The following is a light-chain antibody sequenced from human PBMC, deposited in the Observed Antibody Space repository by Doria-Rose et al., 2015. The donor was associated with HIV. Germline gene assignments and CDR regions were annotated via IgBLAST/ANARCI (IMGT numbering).Light chain of an antibody. Sequence: EIVLTQSPGTLSLSPGERATLSCRASQSFSSTYLAWYQQKPGQAPSLLIYDGSTRATGIPDRFSASGSGTDFTLTINSLEPEDFALYYRQQYGTSWTFGQGTKVEI. CDR3: QQYGTSWT. J-gene: IGKJ1*01. V-gene: IGKV3-20*01. CDR2: DGS. CDR1: QSFSSTY.